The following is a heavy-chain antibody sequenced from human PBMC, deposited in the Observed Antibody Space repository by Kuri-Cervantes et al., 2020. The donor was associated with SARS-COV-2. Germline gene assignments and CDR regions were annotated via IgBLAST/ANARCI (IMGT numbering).Heavy chain of an antibody. V-gene: IGHV4-30-4*02. Sequence: SETLSLTCSVSGGSISSGDYYWSWIRQPPGKGLEWIGYISFSGDTYSSPSLKSRLTISVDTSKNQFSLKLSSVTAADTAVYYCARAVTSIFGVPTNWFDPWGQGTLVTVSS. J-gene: IGHJ5*02. CDR2: ISFSGDT. CDR3: ARAVTSIFGVPTNWFDP. CDR1: GGSISSGDYY. D-gene: IGHD3-3*01.